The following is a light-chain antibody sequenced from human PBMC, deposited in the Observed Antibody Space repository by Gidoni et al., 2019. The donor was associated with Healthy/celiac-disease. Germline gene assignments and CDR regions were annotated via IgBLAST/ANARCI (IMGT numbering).Light chain of an antibody. V-gene: IGKV1-8*01. Sequence: AVRRTQSPSSLSASTGDRVTITCRASQGISSYLAWYQQKPGKAPKLLIYAASTLQSGVPSRFSGSGSGTDFTLTISCLQSEDFATYYCQQYYSYHPITFGQGTRLEIK. J-gene: IGKJ5*01. CDR3: QQYYSYHPIT. CDR2: AAS. CDR1: QGISSY.